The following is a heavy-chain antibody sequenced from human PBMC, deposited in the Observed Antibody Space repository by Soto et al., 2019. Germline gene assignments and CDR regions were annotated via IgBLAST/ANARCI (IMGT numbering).Heavy chain of an antibody. Sequence: PGGSLRLSCAASGFTFSSYSMNWVRQAPGKGHEWISYISSSSSSIHYADSVKGRFTISRDNARNSLYLQMNSLRAEDTAVYYCARDRSLFCGSTSCYYFDYWGRGTLVTVSS. V-gene: IGHV3-48*01. CDR3: ARDRSLFCGSTSCYYFDY. D-gene: IGHD2-2*01. J-gene: IGHJ4*02. CDR2: ISSSSSSI. CDR1: GFTFSSYS.